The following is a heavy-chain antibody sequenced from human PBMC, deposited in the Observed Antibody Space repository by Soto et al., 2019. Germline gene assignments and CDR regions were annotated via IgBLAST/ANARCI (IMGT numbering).Heavy chain of an antibody. CDR2: ISSSGGTT. J-gene: IGHJ5*02. D-gene: IGHD2-15*01. Sequence: PGGSLRLSCAASGFTFSSYAMNWVRQAPGKGLEWVSGISSSGGTTDYADLVRGRVTISRDNSKNTLYLQMNSLRAEDTAVYYCAKDRPVDYCSGGSCYGDWFDPWGQGTLVTVSS. CDR1: GFTFSSYA. CDR3: AKDRPVDYCSGGSCYGDWFDP. V-gene: IGHV3-23*01.